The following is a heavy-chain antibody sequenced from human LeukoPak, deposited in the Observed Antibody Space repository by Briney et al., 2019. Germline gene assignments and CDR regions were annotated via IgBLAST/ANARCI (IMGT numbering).Heavy chain of an antibody. CDR3: ARGGGSSWYSPYYYYGMDV. CDR1: GGTFSSYA. J-gene: IGHJ6*02. V-gene: IGHV1-69*01. Sequence: VASVKVSCKASGGTFSSYAISWVRQAPGQGLEWMGGIIPIFGTANYAQKFQGRVTITADESTSTAYMELSSLRSEDTAVYYCARGGGSSWYSPYYYYGMDVWGQGTTVTVSS. CDR2: IIPIFGTA. D-gene: IGHD6-13*01.